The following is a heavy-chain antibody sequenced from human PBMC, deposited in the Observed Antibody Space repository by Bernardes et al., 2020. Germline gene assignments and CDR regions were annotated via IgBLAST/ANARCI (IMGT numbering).Heavy chain of an antibody. Sequence: GGSLRLSCAASGFTFSSYWMSWVRQAPGKGLEWVANIKQDGSEKYYVDSVKGRFTISRDNAKNSLYLQMNSLRAEDTAVYYCASRDSGSYYVDDYWGQGTLVTVSS. CDR2: IKQDGSEK. V-gene: IGHV3-7*01. CDR3: ASRDSGSYYVDDY. J-gene: IGHJ4*02. D-gene: IGHD1-26*01. CDR1: GFTFSSYW.